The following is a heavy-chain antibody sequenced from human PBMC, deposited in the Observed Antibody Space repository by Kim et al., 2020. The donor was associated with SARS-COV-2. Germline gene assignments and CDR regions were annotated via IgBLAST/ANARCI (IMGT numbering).Heavy chain of an antibody. Sequence: GGSLRLSCAASGFTFDDYGMSWVRQAPGKGLEWVSGINWNGGSTGYADSVKGRCTISRDNAKNSLYLQMNSLRAEDTALYYCARAPADYGDYAEYFQHWGQGTLVTVSS. J-gene: IGHJ1*01. D-gene: IGHD4-17*01. CDR3: ARAPADYGDYAEYFQH. CDR2: INWNGGST. V-gene: IGHV3-20*04. CDR1: GFTFDDYG.